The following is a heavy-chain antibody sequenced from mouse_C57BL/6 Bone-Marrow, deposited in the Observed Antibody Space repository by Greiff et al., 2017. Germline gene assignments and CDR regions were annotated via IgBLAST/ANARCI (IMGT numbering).Heavy chain of an antibody. CDR3: ARSRGFAY. CDR2: ISYDGSN. V-gene: IGHV3-6*01. Sequence: EVKLMESGPGLVKPSQSLSLTCSVTGYSITSGYYWNWIRQFPGNKLEWMGYISYDGSNNYNPSLKNRISFTRDTSKNQFFLKLNSVTTEDTATYYCARSRGFAYWGQGTLVTVSA. D-gene: IGHD3-3*01. J-gene: IGHJ3*01. CDR1: GYSITSGYY.